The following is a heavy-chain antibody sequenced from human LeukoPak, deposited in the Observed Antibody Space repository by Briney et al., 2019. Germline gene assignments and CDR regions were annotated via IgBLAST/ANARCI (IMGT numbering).Heavy chain of an antibody. CDR1: GLTFSSYG. V-gene: IGHV3-30*03. Sequence: PGRSLRLSCAASGLTFSSYGMHSVRQAPSKGLEWVAVISYDGSDKYYADSVKARFTISRDNSKTTLFLQMNSLRAEDTAVYYRARDPYYYGDYSCFDYWGQGTLVTVSS. CDR2: ISYDGSDK. D-gene: IGHD4-17*01. J-gene: IGHJ4*02. CDR3: ARDPYYYGDYSCFDY.